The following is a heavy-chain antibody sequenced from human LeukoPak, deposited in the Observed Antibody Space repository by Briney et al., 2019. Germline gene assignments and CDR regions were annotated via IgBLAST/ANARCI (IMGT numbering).Heavy chain of an antibody. J-gene: IGHJ3*02. CDR3: GRSYHDDAWAAFDM. D-gene: IGHD2-2*01. Sequence: SETLYLTCSVSGYTISSAYYWGWIRQPPGKGLEWIGTMYHSGSTNYNPSLKSRVTISVDTSKNQFSLKLSSVTAADTAVYYCGRSYHDDAWAAFDMWGQGTVVTISS. CDR1: GYTISSAYY. CDR2: MYHSGST. V-gene: IGHV4-38-2*02.